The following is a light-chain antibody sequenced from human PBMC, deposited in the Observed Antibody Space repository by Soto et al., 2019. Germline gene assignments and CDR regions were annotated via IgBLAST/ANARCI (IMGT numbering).Light chain of an antibody. CDR3: QKYNSYSPLT. CDR1: QSISSW. J-gene: IGKJ4*01. Sequence: DIQMTQSPSTLSASVGDRVTITCRASQSISSWLAWYQQKPGKAPKLLIYDASSLESGVPQRFSGSGSGTEFTLTISRLQPDDFATYYCQKYNSYSPLTFGGGTKVDIK. V-gene: IGKV1-5*01. CDR2: DAS.